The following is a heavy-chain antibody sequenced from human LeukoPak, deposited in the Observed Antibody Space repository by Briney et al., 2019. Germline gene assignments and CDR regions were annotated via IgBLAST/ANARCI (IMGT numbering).Heavy chain of an antibody. J-gene: IGHJ4*02. D-gene: IGHD2-15*01. CDR2: IKDDGSED. CDR3: ARDQTPFY. Sequence: GGSLRLSCAASGFTFSSYAMHWVRQAPGKGLEWVATIKDDGSEDYYLDSVKGRFTISRDNAKSSMWLQMSSLRAEDTAVYYCARDQTPFYWGQGSLVTVSS. V-gene: IGHV3-7*01. CDR1: GFTFSSYA.